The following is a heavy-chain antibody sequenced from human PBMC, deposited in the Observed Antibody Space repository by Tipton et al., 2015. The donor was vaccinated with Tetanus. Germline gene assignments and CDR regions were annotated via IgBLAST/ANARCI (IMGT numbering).Heavy chain of an antibody. CDR2: VFHSGST. Sequence: TLSLTCNVSGDSISNKDYYWGWVRQPPGKGLEWLGEVFHSGSTSYNPSLRGRVTISVDRSKNEFSLKLRSVTAADTAVYFCARDPYYNGGGYFDYWGQGTLVTVSS. J-gene: IGHJ4*02. CDR3: ARDPYYNGGGYFDY. V-gene: IGHV4-39*07. CDR1: GDSISNKDYY. D-gene: IGHD3-10*01.